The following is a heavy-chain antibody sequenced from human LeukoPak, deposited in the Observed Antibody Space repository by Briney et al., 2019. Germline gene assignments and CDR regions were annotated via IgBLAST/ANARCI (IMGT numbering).Heavy chain of an antibody. Sequence: GGSLRLSCAASGFTFSDYYMSWIRQAPGKGLEWVSYISSSGSTIYYADSVKGRFTISRDNAKNSLYLQMNSLRAEDTAVYYCASDRQVPAVVDYWGQGTLVAVSP. CDR3: ASDRQVPAVVDY. V-gene: IGHV3-11*01. D-gene: IGHD2-2*01. CDR1: GFTFSDYY. J-gene: IGHJ4*02. CDR2: ISSSGSTI.